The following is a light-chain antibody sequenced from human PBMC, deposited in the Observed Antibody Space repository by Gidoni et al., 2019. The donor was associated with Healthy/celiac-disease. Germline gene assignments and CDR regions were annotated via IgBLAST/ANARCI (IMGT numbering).Light chain of an antibody. J-gene: IGKJ3*01. V-gene: IGKV3-11*01. Sequence: EIVLTQSPATLSLSPGERATLSCRASQSVSSYLAWYQQKPGQAPRRLIYDASNRATGIPARFSVSGSWTDFPLTISSLEPEDFAFYYCQQRSNWPIFTFGPGTKVDIK. CDR2: DAS. CDR3: QQRSNWPIFT. CDR1: QSVSSY.